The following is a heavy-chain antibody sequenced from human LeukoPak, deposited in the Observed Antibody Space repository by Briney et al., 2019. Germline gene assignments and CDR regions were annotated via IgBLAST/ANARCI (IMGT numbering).Heavy chain of an antibody. V-gene: IGHV3-30*14. CDR1: GFIFSNYA. Sequence: GGSLRLSCAASGFIFSNYAMYWVRQAPGKGLEWVAVISYDGSNKYYADSVKGRFTFSRDNSKNTLYLQMNSLRAEDTAVYYCARPGPDAFDIWGQGTMVTVSS. J-gene: IGHJ3*02. CDR3: ARPGPDAFDI. CDR2: ISYDGSNK.